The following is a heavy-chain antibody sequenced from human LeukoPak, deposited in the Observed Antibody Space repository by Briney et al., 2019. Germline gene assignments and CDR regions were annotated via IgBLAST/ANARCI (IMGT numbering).Heavy chain of an antibody. Sequence: PGGSLRLSCAASGFTVSSNYMSWVRQAPGKGLEWVSVISSGGSTYYADSVRGRFTISRDNSKNTLYLQMNSLRAEDTAVYYCARRPNYYDSSGYPVGYFDYWGQGTLVTVSS. J-gene: IGHJ4*02. CDR2: ISSGGST. CDR1: GFTVSSNY. D-gene: IGHD3-22*01. CDR3: ARRPNYYDSSGYPVGYFDY. V-gene: IGHV3-66*01.